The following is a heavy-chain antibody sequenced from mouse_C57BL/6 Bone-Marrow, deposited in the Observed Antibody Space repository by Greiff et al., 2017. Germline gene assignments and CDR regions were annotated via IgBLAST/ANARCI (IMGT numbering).Heavy chain of an antibody. J-gene: IGHJ2*01. CDR2: ISSGSSTI. V-gene: IGHV5-17*01. Sequence: EVKLMESGGGLVKPGGSLKLSCAASGFTFSDYGMHWVRQAPEKGLEWVAYISSGSSTIYYADTVKGRFTISRDNAKDTLFLQMTSLRSEDTAMYYCARRYYDYWGQGTTLTVSS. D-gene: IGHD2-3*01. CDR1: GFTFSDYG. CDR3: ARRYYDY.